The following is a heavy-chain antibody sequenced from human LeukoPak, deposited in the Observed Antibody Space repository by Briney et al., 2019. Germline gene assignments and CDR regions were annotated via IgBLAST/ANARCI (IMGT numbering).Heavy chain of an antibody. CDR3: AKDVVQSGAFDI. CDR2: ISGSGGST. D-gene: IGHD3-3*01. V-gene: IGHV3-23*01. J-gene: IGHJ3*02. Sequence: GGSLRLSCAASGFTFSSYAMSWVRQAPGKGLEWVSAISGSGGSTYYADSVKGRFTISRDNSKNTLYLQINSLRAEDTAVYYCAKDVVQSGAFDIWGQGTMVTVSS. CDR1: GFTFSSYA.